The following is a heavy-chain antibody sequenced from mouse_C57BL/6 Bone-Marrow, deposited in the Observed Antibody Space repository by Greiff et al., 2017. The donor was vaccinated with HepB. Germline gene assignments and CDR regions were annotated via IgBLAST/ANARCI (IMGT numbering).Heavy chain of an antibody. D-gene: IGHD2-3*01. J-gene: IGHJ4*01. Sequence: VQLQQPGTELVKPGASVKLSCKASGYTFTSYWMHWVKQRPGQGLEWIGNINPSNGGTNYNEKFKSKATLTVDKSSSTAYMQLSSPTSEDSAVYYCARWLLLYYAMDYWGQGTSVTVSS. CDR3: ARWLLLYYAMDY. V-gene: IGHV1-53*01. CDR2: INPSNGGT. CDR1: GYTFTSYW.